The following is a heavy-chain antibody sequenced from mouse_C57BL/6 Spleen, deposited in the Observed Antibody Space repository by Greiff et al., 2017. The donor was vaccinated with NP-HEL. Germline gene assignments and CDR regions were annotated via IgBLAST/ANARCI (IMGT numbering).Heavy chain of an antibody. Sequence: EVQLVESGPELVKPGASVKISCKASGYSFTDYNMNWVKQSNGKSLEWIGVINPNYGTTSYNQKFKGKATLTVDQSSSTAYMQLNSLTSEDSAVYYCAEGYYGSSPWFAYWGQGTLVTVSA. CDR1: GYSFTDYN. CDR3: AEGYYGSSPWFAY. J-gene: IGHJ3*01. V-gene: IGHV1-39*01. D-gene: IGHD1-1*01. CDR2: INPNYGTT.